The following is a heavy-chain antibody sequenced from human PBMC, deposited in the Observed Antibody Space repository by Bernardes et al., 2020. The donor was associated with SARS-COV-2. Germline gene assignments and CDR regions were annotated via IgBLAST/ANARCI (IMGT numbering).Heavy chain of an antibody. Sequence: ASVKVSCKASGYTFTGYYMHWVRQAPGQGLEWMGWINPNSGGTNYAQKFQGRVTMTRDTSISTAYMELSRLRSDDTAVYYCARDRGYCSSTSCYWGPRDAFDIWGQGTMVTVSS. D-gene: IGHD2-2*01. CDR2: INPNSGGT. V-gene: IGHV1-2*02. CDR1: GYTFTGYY. J-gene: IGHJ3*02. CDR3: ARDRGYCSSTSCYWGPRDAFDI.